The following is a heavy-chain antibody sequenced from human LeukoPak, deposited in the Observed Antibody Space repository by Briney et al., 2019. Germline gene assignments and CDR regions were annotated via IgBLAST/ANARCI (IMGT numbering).Heavy chain of an antibody. D-gene: IGHD6-13*01. J-gene: IGHJ4*02. CDR3: ARGGYSGPYSSSWYRPFDY. CDR2: INHSGST. Sequence: SETLSLTCAVYGGSFSGYYWSWIRQPPGKGLEWIGEINHSGSTNYNPSLKSRVTISVDTSKNQFSLKLSSVTAADTAVYYCARGGYSGPYSSSWYRPFDYWGQGTLVTVSS. V-gene: IGHV4-34*01. CDR1: GGSFSGYY.